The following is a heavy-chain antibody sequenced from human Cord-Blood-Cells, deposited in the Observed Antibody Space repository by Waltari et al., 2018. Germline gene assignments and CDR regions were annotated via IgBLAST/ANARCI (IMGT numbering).Heavy chain of an antibody. V-gene: IGHV3-30*02. Sequence: QVQLEESGGGVVQPGGSLRLSCAASGFTFSSYGMHWVRQAPGKGLEWVAFIRYDGSNKYYADSVKGRFTISRDNSKNTLYLQMNSLRAEDTAVYYCAKDRSSIAAHDAFDIWGQGTMVTVSS. J-gene: IGHJ3*02. CDR2: IRYDGSNK. D-gene: IGHD6-6*01. CDR1: GFTFSSYG. CDR3: AKDRSSIAAHDAFDI.